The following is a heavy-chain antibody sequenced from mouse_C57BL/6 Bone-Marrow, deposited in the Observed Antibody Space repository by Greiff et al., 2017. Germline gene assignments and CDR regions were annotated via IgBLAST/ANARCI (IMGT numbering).Heavy chain of an antibody. CDR2: IHPNSGST. CDR1: GYTFTSYW. J-gene: IGHJ1*03. V-gene: IGHV1-64*01. D-gene: IGHD1-1*01. CDR3: ARSSSAVYWYFDV. Sequence: QVQLQQSGAELVKPGASVKLSCKASGYTFTSYWMHWVKQRPGQGLEWIGMIHPNSGSTNYNEKFKGKATLTVDKSSSTAYMQLSSLTSEDSAVYDCARSSSAVYWYFDVWGTGTTVTVSS.